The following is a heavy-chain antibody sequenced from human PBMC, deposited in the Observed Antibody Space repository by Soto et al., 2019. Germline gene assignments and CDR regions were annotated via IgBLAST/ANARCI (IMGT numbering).Heavy chain of an antibody. Sequence: GASVKDSCNPSGYTFTSYGISWVRQAPGQGLEWMGWISAYNGNTNYAQKLQGRVTMTTDTSTSTAYMELRSLRSDDTAVYYCARVATSLRGAFDIWGQGTMVTVSS. CDR2: ISAYNGNT. J-gene: IGHJ3*02. CDR1: GYTFTSYG. CDR3: ARVATSLRGAFDI. D-gene: IGHD5-12*01. V-gene: IGHV1-18*01.